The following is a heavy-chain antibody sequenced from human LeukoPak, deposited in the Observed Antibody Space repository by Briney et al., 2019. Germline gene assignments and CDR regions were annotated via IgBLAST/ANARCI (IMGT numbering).Heavy chain of an antibody. CDR3: ARDTPPNALDY. CDR2: INHSGST. V-gene: IGHV4-34*01. Sequence: SETLSLTCAVYGGSFSGYYWSWIRQPPGKGLEWIGEINHSGSTNYNPSLKSRVTISVDTSKNRFSLKLSSVTAADTAVYYCARDTPPNALDYWGQGTLVTVSS. D-gene: IGHD2-2*01. CDR1: GGSFSGYY. J-gene: IGHJ4*02.